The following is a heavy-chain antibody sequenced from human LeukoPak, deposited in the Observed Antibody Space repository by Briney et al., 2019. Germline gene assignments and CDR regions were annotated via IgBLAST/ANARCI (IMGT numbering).Heavy chain of an antibody. D-gene: IGHD5-12*01. V-gene: IGHV3-11*01. CDR2: ISSSGSTI. J-gene: IGHJ4*02. CDR3: AREGLAGYHHVVAY. Sequence: GGSLRLSCVASGFTFSDYYMSWIRQAPGKGLEWVSYISSSGSTIYYADSVKGRFTISRDNAKNSLYLQMNSLRAEDTAVYYCAREGLAGYHHVVAYWPQGTLVTVSS. CDR1: GFTFSDYY.